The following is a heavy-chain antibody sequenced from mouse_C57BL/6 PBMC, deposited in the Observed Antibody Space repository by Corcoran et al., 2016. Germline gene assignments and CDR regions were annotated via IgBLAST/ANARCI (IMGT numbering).Heavy chain of an antibody. CDR2: IYPRDGSP. CDR3: ERGDYYDY. J-gene: IGHJ2*01. V-gene: IGHV1-85*01. Sequence: QVLLQKSGPELVKAGASVMLSCMASGYTFASYDINGVQQRPGQGLEWMGGIYPRDGSPKYNEKFKGKATLTVDTSSSTAYMELHSLTSEDSAVYFCERGDYYDYWGQGTTITVSS. CDR1: GYTFASYD.